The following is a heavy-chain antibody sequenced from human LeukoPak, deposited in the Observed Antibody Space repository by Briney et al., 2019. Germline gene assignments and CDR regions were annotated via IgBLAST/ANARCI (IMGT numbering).Heavy chain of an antibody. D-gene: IGHD6-19*01. V-gene: IGHV4-30-4*01. CDR1: GGSISSGDYY. J-gene: IGHJ4*02. Sequence: SETLSLTCTVSGGSISSGDYYWSWIRQPPGRGLEWIGYIHYSGRTYYNPSLMSRVTMSVDTSKNQFSLKLSSVTAADTAVYYCARQKGYVSGWYEGFDYWGQGTLVTVSS. CDR2: IHYSGRT. CDR3: ARQKGYVSGWYEGFDY.